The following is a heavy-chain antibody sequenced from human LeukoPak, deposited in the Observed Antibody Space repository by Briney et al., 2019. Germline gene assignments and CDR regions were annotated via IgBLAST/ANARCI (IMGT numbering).Heavy chain of an antibody. Sequence: KPGASVKVSCKASGYTFTGYYMHWVRQAPGRGLEWMGWINPNSGGTNYAQKFQGRVTMTRDTSISTAYMELSRLRSDDTAVYYCARVLTFDWLQSYYYGMDVWGQGTTVTVSS. J-gene: IGHJ6*02. D-gene: IGHD3-9*01. CDR2: INPNSGGT. CDR3: ARVLTFDWLQSYYYGMDV. CDR1: GYTFTGYY. V-gene: IGHV1-2*02.